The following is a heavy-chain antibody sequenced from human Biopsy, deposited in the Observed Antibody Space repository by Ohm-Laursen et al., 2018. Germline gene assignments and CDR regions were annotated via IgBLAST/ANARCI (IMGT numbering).Heavy chain of an antibody. CDR1: GYSFTSYY. CDR3: AKGGHKAWLDS. J-gene: IGHJ5*01. Sequence: ASVKVSCKASGYSFTSYYMHWVRQAPGQGLEWMGIINPNGGSTDYAQKFQGRVTMTRDTSTSTVYMELISLRSDDTAVYYCAKGGHKAWLDSWGQGALVTVSS. CDR2: INPNGGST. D-gene: IGHD1-26*01. V-gene: IGHV1-46*01.